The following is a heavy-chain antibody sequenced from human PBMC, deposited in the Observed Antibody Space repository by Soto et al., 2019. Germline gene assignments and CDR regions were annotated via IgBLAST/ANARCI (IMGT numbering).Heavy chain of an antibody. CDR2: INHSGST. Sequence: SETLSLTCAVYGGSFSGYYWSWIRQPPGKGLEWIGEINHSGSTNYNPSLKSRVTISVDTSKNQFSLKLSSVTAADTAVYYCARMPRRLWLPHYYYGMDVWGEGTTVPVSP. J-gene: IGHJ6*04. CDR3: ARMPRRLWLPHYYYGMDV. V-gene: IGHV4-34*01. D-gene: IGHD5-18*01. CDR1: GGSFSGYY.